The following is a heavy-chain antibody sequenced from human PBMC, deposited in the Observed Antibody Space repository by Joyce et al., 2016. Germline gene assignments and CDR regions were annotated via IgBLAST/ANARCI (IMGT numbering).Heavy chain of an antibody. D-gene: IGHD6-13*01. V-gene: IGHV1-8*03. CDR1: GYTFTSYD. CDR3: ARAWTGSWYYYYYNMDV. CDR2: MNPNSSNT. J-gene: IGHJ6*03. Sequence: QVRLVQSGAEVKKPGASVKVSCKASGYTFTSYDINWVRQATGQGLEWMGWMNPNSSNTGYAQKFQGRVTIKRNTSISTAYMELSSLRSEDSAVYYCARAWTGSWYYYYYNMDVWGKGTTVTVSS.